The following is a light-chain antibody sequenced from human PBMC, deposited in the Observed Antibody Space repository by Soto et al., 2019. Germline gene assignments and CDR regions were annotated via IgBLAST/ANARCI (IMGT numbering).Light chain of an antibody. V-gene: IGLV2-14*01. Sequence: QSALTQPASVSGSPGQSITISCTGTSSDVGGYNNVSWYQQHPGNAPKLMIYDVSQRPSGVSNRFSGSKSGNTASLTISGLQAEDEADYYCSSYTSSSKVFGGGTKLTVL. CDR2: DVS. CDR1: SSDVGGYNN. CDR3: SSYTSSSKV. J-gene: IGLJ3*02.